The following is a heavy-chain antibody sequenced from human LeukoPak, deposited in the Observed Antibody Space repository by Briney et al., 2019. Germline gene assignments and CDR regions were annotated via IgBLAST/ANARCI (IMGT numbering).Heavy chain of an antibody. Sequence: SESLSLTCTVSGGSISSGDYYWSWIRQPPGKGLEWIGYIYYSGSTYNNPSLKSRVTISVDTSKNQFSLKLSSVTAADTAVYYCARSHPGRDAFDVWGQGTMVTVSS. CDR3: ARSHPGRDAFDV. J-gene: IGHJ3*01. CDR2: IYYSGST. V-gene: IGHV4-30-4*01. CDR1: GGSISSGDYY.